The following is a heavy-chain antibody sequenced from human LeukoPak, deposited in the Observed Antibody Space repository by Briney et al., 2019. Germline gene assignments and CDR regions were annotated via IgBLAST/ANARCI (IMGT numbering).Heavy chain of an antibody. V-gene: IGHV3-23*01. J-gene: IGHJ5*02. CDR2: ISGIGTTT. CDR1: GFTFSSYA. CDR3: TKKRTTSVTDWFDP. D-gene: IGHD4-17*01. Sequence: PGGSLRLSCTASGFTFSSYAMTWVRQAAGKRLECVSVISGIGTTTYYADSVKGRFTISRDNSKNTLFLQMNSLRVEDTATYYCTKKRTTSVTDWFDPWGQGTLVTVSS.